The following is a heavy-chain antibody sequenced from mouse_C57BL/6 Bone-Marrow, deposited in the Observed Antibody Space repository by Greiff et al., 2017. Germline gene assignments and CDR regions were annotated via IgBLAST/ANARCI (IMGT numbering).Heavy chain of an antibody. J-gene: IGHJ1*03. V-gene: IGHV1-69*01. CDR1: GYTFTSYW. CDR3: VGLDWYFDV. CDR2: IDPSDSYT. Sequence: VQLQQSGAELVMPGASVKLSCKASGYTFTSYWMHWVKQRPGQGLEWIGEIDPSDSYTNYNQKFKGKSTLTVDKSSSTAYMQLSSLTSEDSAVYYCVGLDWYFDVWGTGTTVTVSS. D-gene: IGHD2-2*01.